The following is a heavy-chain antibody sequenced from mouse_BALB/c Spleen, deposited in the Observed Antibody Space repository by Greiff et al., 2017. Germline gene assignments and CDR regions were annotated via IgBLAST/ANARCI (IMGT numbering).Heavy chain of an antibody. CDR1: GYAFSSYW. J-gene: IGHJ3*01. CDR2: IYPGDGDT. Sequence: VQLQQSGAELVRPGSSVKISCKASGYAFSSYWMNWVKQRPGQGLEWIGQIYPGDGDTNYNGKFKGKATLTADKSSSTAYMQLSSLTSEDSAVYFGARSGDYDGGWFAYWGQGTRGTVSA. D-gene: IGHD2-4*01. V-gene: IGHV1-80*01. CDR3: ARSGDYDGGWFAY.